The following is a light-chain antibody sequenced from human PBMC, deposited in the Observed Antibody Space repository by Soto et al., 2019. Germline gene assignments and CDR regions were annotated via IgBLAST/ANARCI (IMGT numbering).Light chain of an antibody. Sequence: DIQMTQSPSTLSASVGDRVTLTCRASQSISSWLAWYQQKPGKAPKLLIYKASSLESGVPSRFSGSGSGTDFTLTISSLKPDDFATYYCQQYNSYPLTFGGGTKVDIK. CDR1: QSISSW. CDR2: KAS. CDR3: QQYNSYPLT. J-gene: IGKJ4*01. V-gene: IGKV1-5*03.